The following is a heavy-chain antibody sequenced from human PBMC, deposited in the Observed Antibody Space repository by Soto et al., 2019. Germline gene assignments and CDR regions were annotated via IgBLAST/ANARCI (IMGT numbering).Heavy chain of an antibody. Sequence: QVHLQESGPGLVKPSETLSLTCAVSGDSIKTETWWSWLRQLPGTGLEWIGEIKHTGDANANPALRGRVSMSVDRTKNQFFLNLRSVSAADTAVYFCAREGRLHWFESWGQATLVTVSS. CDR3: AREGRLHWFES. CDR1: GDSIKTETW. V-gene: IGHV4-4*02. J-gene: IGHJ5*01. CDR2: IKHTGDA.